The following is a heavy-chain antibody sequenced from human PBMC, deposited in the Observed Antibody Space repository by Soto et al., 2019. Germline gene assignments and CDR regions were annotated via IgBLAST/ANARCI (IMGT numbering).Heavy chain of an antibody. Sequence: ASVKVSCKASGYTFTSYAMHWVRQAPGQRLEWMGWINAGNGNTKYSQKFQGRVTITRDTSASTAYMELSSLRSEDTAVYYCARLSNWGYYFDYWGQGTLVTVSS. D-gene: IGHD7-27*01. CDR3: ARLSNWGYYFDY. CDR1: GYTFTSYA. V-gene: IGHV1-3*01. J-gene: IGHJ4*02. CDR2: INAGNGNT.